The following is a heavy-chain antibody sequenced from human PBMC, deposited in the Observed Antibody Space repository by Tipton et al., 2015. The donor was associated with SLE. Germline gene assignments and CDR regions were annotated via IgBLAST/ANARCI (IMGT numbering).Heavy chain of an antibody. CDR1: GFTFSNYD. CDR2: IGTSSDT. Sequence: SLRLSCAASGFTFSNYDMHWVREATGKGLEWVSGIGTSSDTKYAGSVKGRFSISRENAKNSLYLQMNSLRAGDTAVYYCARSGESVDMEGIDFWCQGATVTVSS. J-gene: IGHJ6*02. CDR3: ARSGESVDMEGIDF. V-gene: IGHV3-13*01. D-gene: IGHD2-15*01.